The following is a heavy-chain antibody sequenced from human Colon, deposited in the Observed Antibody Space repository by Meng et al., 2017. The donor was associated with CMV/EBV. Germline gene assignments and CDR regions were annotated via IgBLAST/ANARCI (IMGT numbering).Heavy chain of an antibody. CDR1: GSSIKSNYY. CDR3: ARVVGGYDYIDH. V-gene: IGHV4-38-2*02. D-gene: IGHD5-12*01. CDR2: IYYSGNM. Sequence: LSCTVSGSSIKSNYYWGWVRQAPGKGLEWIGSIYYSGNMYHNPSLKSRVTMSEDTSNNQISLKLRAVTAADTAVYYCARVVGGYDYIDHWGQGTLVTVSS. J-gene: IGHJ4*02.